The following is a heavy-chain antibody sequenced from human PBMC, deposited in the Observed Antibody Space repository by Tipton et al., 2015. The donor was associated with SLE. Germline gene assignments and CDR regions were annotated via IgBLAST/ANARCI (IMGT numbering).Heavy chain of an antibody. V-gene: IGHV4-34*01. CDR1: GVSFSSYY. Sequence: TLSLTCAVYGVSFSSYYWSWIRQPPGKGLEWIGEINHSGSTNYNPSLKSRVTISVDTSKKQFSLNLSSVTAADTAVYYCARANKYSSGWYYFDYWGQGTLVTVSS. J-gene: IGHJ4*02. CDR2: INHSGST. CDR3: ARANKYSSGWYYFDY. D-gene: IGHD6-19*01.